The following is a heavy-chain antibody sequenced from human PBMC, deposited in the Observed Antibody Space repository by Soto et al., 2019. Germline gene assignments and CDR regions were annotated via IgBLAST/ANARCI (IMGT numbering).Heavy chain of an antibody. D-gene: IGHD5-18*01. V-gene: IGHV3-21*01. CDR2: ISSSSSYI. Sequence: GGSLRLSCAASGFTFSSYSMNWVRQAPGKGLEWASSISSSSSYIYYADSVKGRFTISRDNAKNSLYLQMNSLRAEDTAVYYCARNVDTVNGWSDWFDPWGQGTLVTVSS. J-gene: IGHJ5*02. CDR3: ARNVDTVNGWSDWFDP. CDR1: GFTFSSYS.